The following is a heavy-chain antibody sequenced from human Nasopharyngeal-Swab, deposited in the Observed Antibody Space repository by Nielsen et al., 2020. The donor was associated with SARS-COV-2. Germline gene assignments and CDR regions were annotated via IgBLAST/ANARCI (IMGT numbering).Heavy chain of an antibody. CDR3: TRTSNWYDSSGLGFDP. V-gene: IGHV3-23*01. Sequence: GESLKISCAASGFTFSSYAMSWVRQAPGKGLEWVSAISGSGGSTYYADSVKGRFTISRDNSKNTLYLQMNSLRAEDTAVYYCTRTSNWYDSSGLGFDPWGQGTPVTVSS. J-gene: IGHJ5*02. CDR1: GFTFSSYA. CDR2: ISGSGGST. D-gene: IGHD3-22*01.